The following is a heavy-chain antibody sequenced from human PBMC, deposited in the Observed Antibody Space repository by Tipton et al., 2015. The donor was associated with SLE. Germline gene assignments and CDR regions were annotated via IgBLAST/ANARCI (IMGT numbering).Heavy chain of an antibody. CDR3: ARDYYDSSPNFDL. CDR1: GGSFSGYY. J-gene: IGHJ2*01. D-gene: IGHD3-22*01. Sequence: TLSLTCAVYGGSFSGYYWSWIRQPPGKGLEWIGEINHSGSTNYNPSLKSRVTISLDTSKNQFSLKLSSVTAADTAVYYCARDYYDSSPNFDLWGRGTLVTVSS. V-gene: IGHV4-34*01. CDR2: INHSGST.